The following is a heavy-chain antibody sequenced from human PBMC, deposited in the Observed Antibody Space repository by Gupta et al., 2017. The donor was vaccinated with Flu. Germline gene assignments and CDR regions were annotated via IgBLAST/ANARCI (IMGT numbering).Heavy chain of an antibody. CDR3: ARDEPQKVGACDY. D-gene: IGHD1-26*01. CDR2: IKEDGSRA. Sequence: WFRQAPGKGLEWVANIKEDGSRAYYADSVRGRFTISRDNTKKSLYLQMNGLRAEDTAVYFCARDEPQKVGACDYWGQGTLVTVSS. J-gene: IGHJ4*02. V-gene: IGHV3-7*04.